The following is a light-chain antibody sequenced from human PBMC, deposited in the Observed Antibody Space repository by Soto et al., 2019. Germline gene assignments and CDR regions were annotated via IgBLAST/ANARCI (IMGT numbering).Light chain of an antibody. Sequence: QSVLTQSPSASGTPGQRVTISCSGSISNIGINTVNWYQQIPGTAPKLLIYNNNQRPSGVPDRFSGSKSGTSASLAIGGLQSEDEAEYYCAAWDDSLNGVVFGGGTKVTVL. V-gene: IGLV1-44*01. CDR1: ISNIGINT. CDR2: NNN. CDR3: AAWDDSLNGVV. J-gene: IGLJ2*01.